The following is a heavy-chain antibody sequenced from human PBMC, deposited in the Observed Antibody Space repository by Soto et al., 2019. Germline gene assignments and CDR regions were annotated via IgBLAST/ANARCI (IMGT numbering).Heavy chain of an antibody. J-gene: IGHJ4*02. Sequence: PGGSLRLSCAASGFTFSSYAMSWVRQAPGKGLEWVSAISGSGGTTYYADSMKGRFTISRDNSKNTLYLEMDSLRAEDTALYYCARDVDTDFRTDFDYWGRGTLVTVSS. CDR2: ISGSGGTT. V-gene: IGHV3-23*01. CDR3: ARDVDTDFRTDFDY. D-gene: IGHD2-21*02. CDR1: GFTFSSYA.